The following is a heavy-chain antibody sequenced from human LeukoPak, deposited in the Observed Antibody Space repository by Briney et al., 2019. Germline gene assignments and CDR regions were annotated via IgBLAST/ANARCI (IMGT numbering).Heavy chain of an antibody. V-gene: IGHV4-34*01. Sequence: PSETLSLTCAVYGGSFSGYYWSWIRQPPGKGLEWIGEINHSGSTNYNPSLKSRVTISVDTSKNQFSLKLSSVTAADTAVYYCARGFYGGSLFDYWGQGTLVTASS. CDR1: GGSFSGYY. J-gene: IGHJ4*02. CDR3: ARGFYGGSLFDY. D-gene: IGHD2-15*01. CDR2: INHSGST.